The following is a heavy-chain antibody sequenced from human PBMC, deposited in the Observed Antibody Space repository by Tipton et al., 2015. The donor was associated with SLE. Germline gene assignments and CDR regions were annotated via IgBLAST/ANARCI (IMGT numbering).Heavy chain of an antibody. CDR1: GGSISSYY. CDR2: IYYSGST. CDR3: ARGAPREKEYYYYYMDV. J-gene: IGHJ6*03. Sequence: TLSLTCTVSGGSISSYYWSWIRQPPGKGLEWIGYIYYSGSTNYNPSLKSRVTISVDTSKNQFSLKLNSVTAADTAVYYCARGAPREKEYYYYYMDVWGKGTTVTVSS. V-gene: IGHV4-59*01.